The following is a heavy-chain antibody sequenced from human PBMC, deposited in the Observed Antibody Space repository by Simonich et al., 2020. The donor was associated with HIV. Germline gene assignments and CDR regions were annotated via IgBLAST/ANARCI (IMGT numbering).Heavy chain of an antibody. V-gene: IGHV4-34*01. CDR3: ARRHPTTVTTPYFDY. J-gene: IGHJ4*02. CDR1: GGSFSCYY. CDR2: ITHSGST. Sequence: QVQLQQLGAGLLKPSETLSLTCAVYGGSFSCYYWSWIRQPQGKGLEVIGEITHSGSTNYTPSLQSRFTISVDTSTNQFSLKLSSVTAADTAVYYCARRHPTTVTTPYFDYWGQGTLVTVSS. D-gene: IGHD4-17*01.